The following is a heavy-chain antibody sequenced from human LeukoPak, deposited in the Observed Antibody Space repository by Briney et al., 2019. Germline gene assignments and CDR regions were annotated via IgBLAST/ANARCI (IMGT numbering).Heavy chain of an antibody. CDR3: AKGDVLLWFGELLD. Sequence: GGSLRLSCAASGVTFSNYSMNWVRQAPGKGLEWVSYISRSSSIIYYADSVKGRFTISRDNAKNSLYLQMNSLRAEDTAVYYCAKGDVLLWFGELLDWGQGTLVTVSS. J-gene: IGHJ4*02. D-gene: IGHD3-10*01. CDR2: ISRSSSII. CDR1: GVTFSNYS. V-gene: IGHV3-48*01.